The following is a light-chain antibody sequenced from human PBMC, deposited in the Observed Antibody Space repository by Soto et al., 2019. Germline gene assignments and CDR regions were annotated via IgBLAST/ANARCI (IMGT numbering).Light chain of an antibody. J-gene: IGKJ2*02. Sequence: EIVLTQSPGTLSLSPGERATLSCRASQSVGSSHLAWYQQKPGQAPRLLIYGASSRATGIPDRFSGSGSGTDFTPTISRLEPEDSAVYYCQQYNDWPRCTFGQGTKLEIK. CDR1: QSVGSSH. CDR3: QQYNDWPRCT. V-gene: IGKV3-20*01. CDR2: GAS.